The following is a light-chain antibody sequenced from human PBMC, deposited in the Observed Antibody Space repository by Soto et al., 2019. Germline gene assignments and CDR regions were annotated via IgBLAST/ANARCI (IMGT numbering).Light chain of an antibody. J-gene: IGKJ4*01. CDR1: QGISNY. CDR3: QRYTIALFT. V-gene: IGKV1-27*01. Sequence: DMQMTQSQSSLSASVGDRVTITCRASQGISNYLAWYQQKPGKVPKLLIYTASTLQSGVPSRVSGSGSGTDFTLTISSLQPEDVATYYCQRYTIALFTFGGGTKVEIK. CDR2: TAS.